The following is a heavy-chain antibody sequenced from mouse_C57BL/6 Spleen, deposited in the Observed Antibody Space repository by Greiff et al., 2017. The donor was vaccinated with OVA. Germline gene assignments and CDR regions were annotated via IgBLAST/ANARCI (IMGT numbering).Heavy chain of an antibody. Sequence: QVQLQQPGAELVRPGSSVKLSCKASGYTFTSYWMHWVKQRPIQGLEWIGNIDPSDSETHYNQKFKDKATLTVDKSSSTAYMQRSSLTSEDSAVYYCARESNFYYAMDYWGQGTSVTVSS. J-gene: IGHJ4*01. CDR2: IDPSDSET. D-gene: IGHD2-5*01. CDR3: ARESNFYYAMDY. CDR1: GYTFTSYW. V-gene: IGHV1-52*01.